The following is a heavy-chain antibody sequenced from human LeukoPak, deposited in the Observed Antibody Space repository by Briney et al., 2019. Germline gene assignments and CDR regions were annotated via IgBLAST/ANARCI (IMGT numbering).Heavy chain of an antibody. J-gene: IGHJ4*02. CDR1: GGSITNGSHY. CDR3: VRVDNGGNYFDY. CDR2: IYTSGTT. V-gene: IGHV4-61*02. Sequence: PSETLSLTCNVSGGSITNGSHYWSWIRQPAGKGLEWIGRIYTSGTTNYNPSLKSRVTISVDTSKNQFSLKLSSVTAADTAVYYCVRVDNGGNYFDYWGQGTLVTVSS. D-gene: IGHD4-23*01.